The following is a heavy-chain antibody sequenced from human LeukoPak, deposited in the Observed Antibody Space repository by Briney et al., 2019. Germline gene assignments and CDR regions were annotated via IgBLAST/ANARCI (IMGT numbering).Heavy chain of an antibody. D-gene: IGHD6-13*01. V-gene: IGHV1-18*01. CDR3: ARVNPGIAAAGTVFDY. J-gene: IGHJ4*02. Sequence: AASVKVSSKASGYTFTSYGISWVRQAPGQGLEWMGWISAYNGNTNYAQKLQGRVTMTTDTSTSTAYMELRSLRSDDTAVYYCARVNPGIAAAGTVFDYWGQGTLVTVSS. CDR1: GYTFTSYG. CDR2: ISAYNGNT.